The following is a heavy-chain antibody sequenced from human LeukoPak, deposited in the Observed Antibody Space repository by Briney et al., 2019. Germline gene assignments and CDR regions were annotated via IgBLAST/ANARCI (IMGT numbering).Heavy chain of an antibody. V-gene: IGHV3-9*01. J-gene: IGHJ4*02. CDR1: GFTFDDYA. D-gene: IGHD3-16*01. Sequence: GRSLRLSCAASGFTFDDYAMHWVRQAPGKGLEWVSGISWNSGIIGYADSVKGRFTISRDNAKNSLYLQTHNLQAENTGLDYCAKDSESTVNTFGFDYWGQGTLVTVSS. CDR3: AKDSESTVNTFGFDY. CDR2: ISWNSGII.